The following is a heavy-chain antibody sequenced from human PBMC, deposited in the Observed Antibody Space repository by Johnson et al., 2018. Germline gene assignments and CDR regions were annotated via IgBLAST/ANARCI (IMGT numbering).Heavy chain of an antibody. CDR1: GFTFSTYT. CDR2: ISNDGKNK. J-gene: IGHJ6*03. CDR3: ARGRFGELVPPSVYYYYMDV. V-gene: IGHV3-30*04. D-gene: IGHD3-10*01. Sequence: VQLLESGGGVVQPGKSLRLSCAASGFTFSTYTIHWVRQAPGKGLEWVAIISNDGKNKYYADSVTGRFTISRDNSKNTLFLQMNSLRGEDTAVYYCARGRFGELVPPSVYYYYMDVWGKGTTVTVSS.